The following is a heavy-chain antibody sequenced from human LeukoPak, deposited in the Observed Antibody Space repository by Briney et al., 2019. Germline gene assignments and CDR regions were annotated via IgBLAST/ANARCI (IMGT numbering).Heavy chain of an antibody. CDR3: ASHYGDYPYLDY. D-gene: IGHD4-17*01. Sequence: GGSLRLSCAASGFSFSAYSINWVRQAPGKGLEWVSSISPGSSYRHYADSVKGRFTISRDNAKNSLYLQMNSLRAEDTAVYYCASHYGDYPYLDYWGLGTLVTVSS. CDR2: ISPGSSYR. V-gene: IGHV3-21*01. CDR1: GFSFSAYS. J-gene: IGHJ4*02.